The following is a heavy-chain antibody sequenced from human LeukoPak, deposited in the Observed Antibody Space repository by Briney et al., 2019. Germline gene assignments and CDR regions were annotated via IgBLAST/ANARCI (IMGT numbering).Heavy chain of an antibody. D-gene: IGHD6-19*01. V-gene: IGHV4-59*08. Sequence: SETLSLTCTVSGGSISSYYWSWIRQPPGKGLEWIGYIYYSGSTNYNPSLKSRVTISVDTSKNQFSLKLSSVTAADTAVYYCARHDSSGWYRRGMDVWGQGTTVTVSS. J-gene: IGHJ6*02. CDR3: ARHDSSGWYRRGMDV. CDR1: GGSISSYY. CDR2: IYYSGST.